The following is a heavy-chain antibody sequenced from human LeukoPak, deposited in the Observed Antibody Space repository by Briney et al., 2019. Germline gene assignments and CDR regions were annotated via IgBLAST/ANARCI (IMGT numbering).Heavy chain of an antibody. CDR2: IIPILGIA. D-gene: IGHD5-18*01. Sequence: GSSVNVSCKASGGTLSSYTISWVRQAPGQPLEWMGRIIPILGIANYAQKFQGRVTITADKSTSTAYMELSSLRSEDTAVYYCAIWVRYSYGYNAFDIWGQGTMVTVSS. CDR1: GGTLSSYT. CDR3: AIWVRYSYGYNAFDI. J-gene: IGHJ3*02. V-gene: IGHV1-69*02.